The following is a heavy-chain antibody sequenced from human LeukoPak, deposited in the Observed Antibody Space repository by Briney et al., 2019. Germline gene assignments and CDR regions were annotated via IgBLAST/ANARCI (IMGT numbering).Heavy chain of an antibody. V-gene: IGHV3-64D*06. Sequence: GGSPRLSCSASGFTFSHYAMHWVRQAPGKGLESVSGIDSNGGSTYYADSVRGRFTISRDNSKNTLYLQMSSLRAEDTALYYCVKGSCSSAGSAACRLDDWGQGTLVIVSS. D-gene: IGHD2-2*01. CDR3: VKGSCSSAGSAACRLDD. CDR1: GFTFSHYA. CDR2: IDSNGGST. J-gene: IGHJ4*02.